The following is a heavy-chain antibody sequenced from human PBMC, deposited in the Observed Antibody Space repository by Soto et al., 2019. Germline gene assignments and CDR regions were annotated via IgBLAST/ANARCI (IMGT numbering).Heavy chain of an antibody. CDR2: ISGSGGST. Sequence: GGSLRLSCAASGFTFSSYAMSWVRQAPGKGLEWVSAISGSGGSTYYADSVKGRFTISRDNSKNTLYLQMNSLRAEDTAVYYCAKEEYYYDSSGYYYGSDYWGQGTLVTVSS. CDR3: AKEEYYYDSSGYYYGSDY. CDR1: GFTFSSYA. V-gene: IGHV3-23*01. J-gene: IGHJ4*02. D-gene: IGHD3-22*01.